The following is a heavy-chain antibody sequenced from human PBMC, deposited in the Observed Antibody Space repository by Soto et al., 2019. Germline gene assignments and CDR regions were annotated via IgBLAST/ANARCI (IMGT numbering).Heavy chain of an antibody. J-gene: IGHJ2*01. V-gene: IGHV4-59*01. CDR3: FFFQAEDGIRDVRSVSAFLLNRSSDL. D-gene: IGHD3-10*02. CDR2: IYDSGST. Sequence: GKGLEWFWYIYDSGSTNYNPSLKSRVTISVDTSKNQFSLKLSSVTAADTAVYYCFFFQAEDGIRDVRSVSAFLLNRSSDL.